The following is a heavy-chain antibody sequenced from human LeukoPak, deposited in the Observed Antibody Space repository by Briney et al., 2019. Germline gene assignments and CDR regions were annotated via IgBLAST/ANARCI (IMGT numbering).Heavy chain of an antibody. J-gene: IGHJ4*02. CDR3: ARDFDDPTGHYYYLPDY. V-gene: IGHV3-30*02. D-gene: IGHD3-22*01. CDR1: GFNFRRNG. Sequence: GGSLRLSCAASGFNFRRNGMHWVRQAPGKGLEWLSFIRFDGTKKSYTQSVRGRFTISRDTSINVLYLQMNNLTAEDTAVYYCARDFDDPTGHYYYLPDYWGPGTLVTVSS. CDR2: IRFDGTKK.